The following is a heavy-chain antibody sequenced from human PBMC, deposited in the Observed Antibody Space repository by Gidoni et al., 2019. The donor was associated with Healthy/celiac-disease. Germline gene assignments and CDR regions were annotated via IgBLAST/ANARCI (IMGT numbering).Heavy chain of an antibody. CDR1: GGSFSGYY. CDR3: ARQHYYDSSGYHYFDY. V-gene: IGHV4-34*01. CDR2: INHSGST. Sequence: QVQLQQWGAGLLKPSETLSLTCAVYGGSFSGYYWSWIRPPPGKGLEWIGEINHSGSTNYNPSLKSRVTISVDTSKNQFSLKLSSVTAADTAVYYCARQHYYDSSGYHYFDYWGQGSLVTVSS. J-gene: IGHJ4*02. D-gene: IGHD3-22*01.